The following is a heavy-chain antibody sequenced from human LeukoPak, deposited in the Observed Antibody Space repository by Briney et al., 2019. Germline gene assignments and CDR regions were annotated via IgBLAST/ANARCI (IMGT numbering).Heavy chain of an antibody. Sequence: GRSLRLSCAASGFTFSSYGMHWVRQAPGKGLEGVALIWYDGSNKYYADSVKGRFTISRDNSQNTVYLQMSSLRAEDTAVYYCASRRGGIVGDYWGQGTLVTVSS. V-gene: IGHV3-33*01. CDR3: ASRRGGIVGDY. CDR2: IWYDGSNK. D-gene: IGHD3-16*02. J-gene: IGHJ4*02. CDR1: GFTFSSYG.